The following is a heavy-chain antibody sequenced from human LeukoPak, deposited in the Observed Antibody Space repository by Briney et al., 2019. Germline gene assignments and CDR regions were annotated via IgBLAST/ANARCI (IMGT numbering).Heavy chain of an antibody. CDR1: GFTFSSYS. J-gene: IGHJ4*02. Sequence: GGSLRLSCAASGFTFSSYSMNWVRQAPGKGLEWVSSISSSSSYIYYADSVKGRFTISRDNAKNSLYLQMNSLRAEDTAVYYCARDLGVVAATHFDYWGQGTLVTVSS. CDR3: ARDLGVVAATHFDY. D-gene: IGHD2-15*01. CDR2: ISSSSSYI. V-gene: IGHV3-21*01.